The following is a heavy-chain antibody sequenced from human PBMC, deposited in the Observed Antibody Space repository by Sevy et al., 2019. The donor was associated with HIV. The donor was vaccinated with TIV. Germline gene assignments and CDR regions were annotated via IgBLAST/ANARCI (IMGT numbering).Heavy chain of an antibody. CDR2: INPNSGGT. D-gene: IGHD1-7*01. CDR1: GYTFTGYY. CDR3: SLPLELYYY. Sequence: ASVKVSCKASGYTFTGYYMHWVRQAPGQGLEWMGRINPNSGGTNYAQKFQGRVTMTRDTSISTAYMELSRLRSDDTAAYYCSLPLELYYYWGQGTLVTVSS. J-gene: IGHJ4*02. V-gene: IGHV1-2*06.